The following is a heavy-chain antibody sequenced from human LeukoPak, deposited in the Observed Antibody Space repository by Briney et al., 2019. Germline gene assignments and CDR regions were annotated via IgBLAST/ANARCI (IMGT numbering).Heavy chain of an antibody. CDR2: IHHGGST. Sequence: PSETLSLTCTVPGGSISNYYWSWIRQPPGKGLEWIGYIHHGGSTNYNPSLKSRVAISVGTSKNQFSLKLSSVTAADTAVYYCAILRYFDEHYYYYDMDVWGQGTTVTVSS. D-gene: IGHD3-9*01. V-gene: IGHV4-59*01. CDR3: AILRYFDEHYYYYDMDV. J-gene: IGHJ6*02. CDR1: GGSISNYY.